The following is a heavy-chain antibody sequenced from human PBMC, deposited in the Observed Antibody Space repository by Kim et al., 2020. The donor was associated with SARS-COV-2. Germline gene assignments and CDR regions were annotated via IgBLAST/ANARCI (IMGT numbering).Heavy chain of an antibody. V-gene: IGHV3-7*01. Sequence: GGSLRLSCAAFGLTFSSAWLTWFRQAPGKGLEWVANINRDGSKENYVDTVKGRFTIARDNAKSSVFLQMYNLRAEDTAVFYCARVIDESGYDRNDYWGQGTVVTGSS. J-gene: IGHJ4*02. CDR1: GLTFSSAW. CDR2: INRDGSKE. D-gene: IGHD5-12*01. CDR3: ARVIDESGYDRNDY.